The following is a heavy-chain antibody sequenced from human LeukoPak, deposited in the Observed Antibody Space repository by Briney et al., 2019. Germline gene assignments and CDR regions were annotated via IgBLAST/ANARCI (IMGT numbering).Heavy chain of an antibody. V-gene: IGHV3-49*03. J-gene: IGHJ3*02. D-gene: IGHD1-26*01. CDR1: GFTFGDYA. CDR3: TSGPVPWDKARAWTKLNAFDI. CDR2: IRSKAYGGTT. Sequence: GGSLRLSCTASGFTFGDYAMSWFRQAPGKGLEWVGFIRSKAYGGTTEYAASVKGRFTISRDDSKSIAYLQMNSLKTEDTAVYYCTSGPVPWDKARAWTKLNAFDIWGQGTMVTVSS.